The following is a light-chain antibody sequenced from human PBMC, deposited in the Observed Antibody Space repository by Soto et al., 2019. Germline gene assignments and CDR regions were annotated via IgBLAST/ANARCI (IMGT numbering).Light chain of an antibody. CDR3: NSYTSSNTRV. Sequence: QPVLSQAASLSGSPGQSISISCTGTTSDVGGYDHVSWYQHHPGKAPKLMIYEVSNRPSGVSNRFSGSKSDYTASLTISGLQAEDEADYYCNSYTSSNTRVFGTGTKVTVL. V-gene: IGLV2-14*01. J-gene: IGLJ1*01. CDR1: TSDVGGYDH. CDR2: EVS.